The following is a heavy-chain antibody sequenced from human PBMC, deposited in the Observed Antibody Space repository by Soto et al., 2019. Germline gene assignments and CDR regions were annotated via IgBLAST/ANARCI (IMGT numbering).Heavy chain of an antibody. J-gene: IGHJ6*02. CDR1: GFTFSSYA. CDR2: ISGSGGST. Sequence: GGSLRLSCAASGFTFSSYAISWVRQAPGKGLEWVSAISGSGGSTYYADSVKGRFTISRDNSKNTLYLQMNSLRAEDTAVYYCAKDQNGSGSYFHPYYYYGMDVWGQGTTVTVSS. D-gene: IGHD3-10*01. CDR3: AKDQNGSGSYFHPYYYYGMDV. V-gene: IGHV3-23*01.